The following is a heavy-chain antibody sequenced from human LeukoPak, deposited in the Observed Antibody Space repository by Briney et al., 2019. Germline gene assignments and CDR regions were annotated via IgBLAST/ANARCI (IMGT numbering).Heavy chain of an antibody. D-gene: IGHD1-26*01. J-gene: IGHJ3*02. V-gene: IGHV3-21*01. CDR2: ISSSSSYI. CDR3: ARDFVATWGFDAFDI. Sequence: PGGSLRLSCAASGFTFSSYSMNWVRQAPGKGLEWVSSISSSSSYIYYADSVKGRFTISRDNAKNSLYLQMNSLRAEDTAVYYCARDFVATWGFDAFDIWGQGTMVTVSS. CDR1: GFTFSSYS.